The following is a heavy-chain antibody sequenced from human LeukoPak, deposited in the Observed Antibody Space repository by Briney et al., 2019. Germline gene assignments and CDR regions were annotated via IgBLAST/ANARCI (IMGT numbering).Heavy chain of an antibody. CDR1: GGTFSSYA. Sequence: ASVKVSCKASGGTFSSYAISWVRQAPGQGLEWMGGIIPIFGTANYAQKFQGRVTITADESTSTAYMELSSLRSEDTAVYYCVRGTTVVTTSFDYWGQGTLVTVSS. J-gene: IGHJ4*02. CDR3: VRGTTVVTTSFDY. V-gene: IGHV1-69*13. D-gene: IGHD4-23*01. CDR2: IIPIFGTA.